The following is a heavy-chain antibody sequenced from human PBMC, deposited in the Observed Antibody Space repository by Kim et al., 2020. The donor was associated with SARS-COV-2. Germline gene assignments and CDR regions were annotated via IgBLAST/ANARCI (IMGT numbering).Heavy chain of an antibody. CDR1: GYTFTGYY. J-gene: IGHJ4*02. Sequence: ASVKVSCKASGYTFTGYYMHWVRQAPGQGLEWMGWINPNSGGTNYAQKFQGRVTMTRDTSISTAYMELSRLRSDDTAVYYCARDGHGIAAAAADYWGQGTLVTVSS. V-gene: IGHV1-2*02. CDR2: INPNSGGT. D-gene: IGHD6-13*01. CDR3: ARDGHGIAAAAADY.